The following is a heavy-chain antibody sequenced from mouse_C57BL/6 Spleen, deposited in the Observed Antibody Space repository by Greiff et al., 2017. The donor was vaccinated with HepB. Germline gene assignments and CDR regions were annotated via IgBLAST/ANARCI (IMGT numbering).Heavy chain of an antibody. CDR3: TREDLTAQDYYFDY. V-gene: IGHV1-5*01. D-gene: IGHD3-2*02. J-gene: IGHJ2*01. Sequence: VQLQQSGTVLARPGASVKMSCKTSGYTFTSYWMHWVKQRPGQGLEWIGAIYPGNSDTSYNQKFKGKAKLTAVTSASTAYMELSSLTNEDSAVYYCTREDLTAQDYYFDYWGQGTTLTVSS. CDR2: IYPGNSDT. CDR1: GYTFTSYW.